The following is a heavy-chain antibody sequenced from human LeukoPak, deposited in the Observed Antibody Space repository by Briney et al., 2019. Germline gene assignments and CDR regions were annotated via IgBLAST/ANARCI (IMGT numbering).Heavy chain of an antibody. CDR3: AKDIYSSSWPVGFGFDY. J-gene: IGHJ4*02. CDR1: GFTFDDYA. D-gene: IGHD6-13*01. CDR2: ISWNSGSI. Sequence: PGRSLRLSCAASGFTFDDYAMHWVRQAPGKGLEWVSGISWNSGSIGYADSVKGRFTISRDNAKNSLYLQMNSLRAEDTALYYCAKDIYSSSWPVGFGFDYWGQGTLVTVSS. V-gene: IGHV3-9*01.